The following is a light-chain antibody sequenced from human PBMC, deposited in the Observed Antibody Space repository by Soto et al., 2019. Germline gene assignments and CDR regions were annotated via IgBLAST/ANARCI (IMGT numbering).Light chain of an antibody. CDR2: KAS. V-gene: IGKV1-5*03. Sequence: DIQMTQSPSTLSASVGDRVTITCRASQSISSWLAWYQQKTGKAPKLLIYKASSLESGVPSRFSCSGSGTEFTLTISSLQPDDFATYYCQQYNSYTFGQGTKLEIK. CDR1: QSISSW. J-gene: IGKJ2*01. CDR3: QQYNSYT.